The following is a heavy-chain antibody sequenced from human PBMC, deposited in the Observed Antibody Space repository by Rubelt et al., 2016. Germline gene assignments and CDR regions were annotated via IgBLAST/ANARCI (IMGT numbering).Heavy chain of an antibody. CDR3: ARDLAQSWMATIADAFDI. V-gene: IGHV3-53*01. J-gene: IGHJ3*02. D-gene: IGHD5-24*01. CDR2: IYSGAST. Sequence: GKGLEWVSVIYSGASTYYADSVKGRFTISRDNAKNSLYLQMNSLRAEDTAVYYCARDLAQSWMATIADAFDIWGQGTMVTVSS.